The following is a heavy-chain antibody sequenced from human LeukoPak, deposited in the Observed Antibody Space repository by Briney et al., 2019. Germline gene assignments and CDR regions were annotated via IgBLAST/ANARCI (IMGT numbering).Heavy chain of an antibody. J-gene: IGHJ3*02. CDR2: IYTSGTT. D-gene: IGHD3-22*01. V-gene: IGHV4-4*07. CDR1: GASISSYY. Sequence: SETLSLTCTVSGASISSYYWGWIRQPAGKGLEWIGRIYTSGTTNYNPSLKSRVTMSVDTSKNQFSLKLSSVTAADTAVYYCARDQTYYDSSGYSLYAFDIWGQGTMVTVSS. CDR3: ARDQTYYDSSGYSLYAFDI.